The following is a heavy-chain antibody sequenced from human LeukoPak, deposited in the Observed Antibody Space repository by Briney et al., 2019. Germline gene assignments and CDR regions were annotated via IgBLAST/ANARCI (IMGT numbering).Heavy chain of an antibody. J-gene: IGHJ6*02. CDR3: ARDRHCANGVCHSPPGMDV. V-gene: IGHV3-33*08. D-gene: IGHD2-8*01. Sequence: GRSLRLSCAVSGFTFSSYGMHWVRQAPGKGLEWVADIWFDGKNEHFADSVKGRFTISRDNSKNTMYLQINSLRAEDTAVYYCARDRHCANGVCHSPPGMDVWGHGTTVTVSS. CDR2: IWFDGKNE. CDR1: GFTFSSYG.